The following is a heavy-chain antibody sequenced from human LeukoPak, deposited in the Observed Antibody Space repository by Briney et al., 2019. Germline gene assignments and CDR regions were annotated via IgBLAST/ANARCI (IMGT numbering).Heavy chain of an antibody. CDR2: MNPNSGNT. J-gene: IGHJ4*02. D-gene: IGHD3-22*01. CDR1: GYTFTSYD. CDR3: AREGKRREYYYDSSGYDY. V-gene: IGHV1-8*03. Sequence: ASVKVSCKASGYTFTSYDINWVRQATGQGLEWMGWMNPNSGNTGYAQKFQGRVTITRNTSISTAYMELRSLRSDDTAVYYCAREGKRREYYYDSSGYDYWGQGTLVTVSS.